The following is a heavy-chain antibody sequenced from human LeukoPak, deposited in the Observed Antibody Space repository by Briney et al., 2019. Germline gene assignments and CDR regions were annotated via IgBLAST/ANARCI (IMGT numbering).Heavy chain of an antibody. V-gene: IGHV3-66*01. CDR3: ARAWYGSGSPLGY. CDR2: IYSGGST. D-gene: IGHD3-10*01. CDR1: GFTGSSNY. Sequence: GSLRLSCAASGFTGSSNYMSWVRQAPGKGLEWVSVIYSGGSTYYADSVKGRFTISRDNSKNTLYLQMNSLRAEDTAVYYCARAWYGSGSPLGYWGQGTLVTVSS. J-gene: IGHJ4*02.